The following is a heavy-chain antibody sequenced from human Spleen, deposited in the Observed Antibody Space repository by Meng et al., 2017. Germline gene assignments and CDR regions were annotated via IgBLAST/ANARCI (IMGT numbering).Heavy chain of an antibody. CDR3: ARKAGNCISTTCYSLDY. CDR1: GYTFTGYY. J-gene: IGHJ4*02. V-gene: IGHV1-2*06. D-gene: IGHD2-2*01. Sequence: ASVKVSCKASGYTFTGYYMHWVRQAPGQGLEWMGRINPKSGGANYAQKFQDRVTITSDESTSTVYMQLTRLTSEDTAVYFCARKAGNCISTTCYSLDYWGQGTLVTVSS. CDR2: INPKSGGA.